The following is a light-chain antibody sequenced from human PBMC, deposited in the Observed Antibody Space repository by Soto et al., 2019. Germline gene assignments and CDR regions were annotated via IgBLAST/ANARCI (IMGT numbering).Light chain of an antibody. CDR3: QQRYVWPIT. Sequence: DIVLTQSPATLSLSPGERATLSCRASQRIGDYLAWYQQKPGQAPRLLIYDASNRAAGTPARFGGGGSGSEYTLTISSIQPEDFAVYYCQQRYVWPITFGQGTRLDFK. CDR1: QRIGDY. CDR2: DAS. J-gene: IGKJ5*01. V-gene: IGKV3-11*01.